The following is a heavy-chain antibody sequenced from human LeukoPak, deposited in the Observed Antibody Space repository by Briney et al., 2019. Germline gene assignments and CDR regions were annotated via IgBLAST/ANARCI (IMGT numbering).Heavy chain of an antibody. CDR1: GGTFSSYA. CDR2: IIPIFGTA. D-gene: IGHD1-14*01. V-gene: IGHV1-69*13. J-gene: IGHJ6*02. CDR3: ARVSEDGMDV. Sequence: GASVKVSCKASGGTFSSYAISWVRQAPGQGLEWMGGIIPIFGTADYAQKFQGRVTITADESTSTAYMELSSLRSEDTAVYYCARVSEDGMDVWGQGTTVTVSS.